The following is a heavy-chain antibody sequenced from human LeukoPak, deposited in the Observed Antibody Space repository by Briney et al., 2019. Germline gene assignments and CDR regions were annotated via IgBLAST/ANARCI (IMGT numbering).Heavy chain of an antibody. J-gene: IGHJ3*02. CDR2: IIPIFGTA. D-gene: IGHD3-3*01. CDR3: ARARLRITIFDGAFDI. Sequence: SVKVSCKASGGTFSSYAISWVRQAPGQGLEWMGGIIPIFGTANYAQKFQGRVTITADESTSTAYMELSSLRSEDTAVYYCARARLRITIFDGAFDIWGQGTMVTVSS. V-gene: IGHV1-69*13. CDR1: GGTFSSYA.